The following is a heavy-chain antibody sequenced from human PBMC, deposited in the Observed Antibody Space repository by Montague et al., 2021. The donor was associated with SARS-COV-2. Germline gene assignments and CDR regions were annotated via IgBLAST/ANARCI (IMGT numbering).Heavy chain of an antibody. CDR2: VHNSGST. D-gene: IGHD6-19*01. CDR1: GDPIRTNY. J-gene: IGHJ4*02. V-gene: IGHV4-59*01. CDR3: TTGEGVYGWSYYFDY. Sequence: SETLSLTCTVSGDPIRTNYWSWIRQPPGQGLEWIGYVHNSGSTNYNPSLKSRVTISLETSKSQFSLRLNSVTEADTAAYYCTTGEGVYGWSYYFDYWSQGTLVTVSS.